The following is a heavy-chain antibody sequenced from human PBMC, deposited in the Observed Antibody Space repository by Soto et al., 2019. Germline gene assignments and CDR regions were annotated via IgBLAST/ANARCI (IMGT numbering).Heavy chain of an antibody. Sequence: SLRLSCSASVFTFSDYQMTWVRQAPGKGLEWVSYISSSGSTIYYADSVKGRFTISRDNAKKSLYLQMNSLRAEDTAVYYCARDSRYCSGGSCYLFDYWGQGTLVTVSS. D-gene: IGHD2-15*01. J-gene: IGHJ4*02. CDR2: ISSSGSTI. CDR1: VFTFSDYQ. CDR3: ARDSRYCSGGSCYLFDY. V-gene: IGHV3-11*01.